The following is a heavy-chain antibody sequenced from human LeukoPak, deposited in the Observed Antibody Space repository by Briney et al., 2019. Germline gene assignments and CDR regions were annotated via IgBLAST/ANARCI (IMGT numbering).Heavy chain of an antibody. D-gene: IGHD3-16*01. CDR2: IYYSGST. CDR3: ARGLRDYVAY. CDR1: GGSISSYY. V-gene: IGHV4-59*01. Sequence: PSETLSLTCTVSGGSISSYYWSWIRQPPGKGLEWIGYIYYSGSTNYNPSLKSRVAISVDTSKNQFSLKLSSVTAADTAVYYCARGLRDYVAYWGQGTLVTVSS. J-gene: IGHJ4*02.